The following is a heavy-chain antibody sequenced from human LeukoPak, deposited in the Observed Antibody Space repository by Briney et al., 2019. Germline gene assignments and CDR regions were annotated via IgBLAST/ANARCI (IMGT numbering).Heavy chain of an antibody. D-gene: IGHD6-19*01. CDR2: IYYSGST. Sequence: SETLPLTCTVSGGSISSYYWSWIRQPPGKGLEWIGNIYYSGSTNYNPSLKSRVTISVDTSRNQFSLKLSSVTAADTAVYYCARRRDYSSGWFPFDYWGQGTLVTVSS. J-gene: IGHJ4*02. CDR1: GGSISSYY. CDR3: ARRRDYSSGWFPFDY. V-gene: IGHV4-59*08.